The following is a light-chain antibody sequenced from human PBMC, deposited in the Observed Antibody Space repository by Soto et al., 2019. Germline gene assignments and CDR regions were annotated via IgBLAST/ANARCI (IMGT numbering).Light chain of an antibody. CDR2: EGS. CDR1: SSDVGSYNL. J-gene: IGLJ3*02. V-gene: IGLV2-23*01. CDR3: CSYAGSSTWV. Sequence: QPALTQPASVSGSPGQSITISCTGTSSDVGSYNLVSWYQQHPGKAPKLMIYEGSKRPSGVSNRFSGSNSGNTASLTISGLQAEDEADYYCCSYAGSSTWVFGGGTKLTVL.